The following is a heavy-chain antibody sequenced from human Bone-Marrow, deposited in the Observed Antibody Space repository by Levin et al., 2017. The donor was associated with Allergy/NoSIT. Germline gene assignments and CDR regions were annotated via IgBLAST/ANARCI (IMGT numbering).Heavy chain of an antibody. J-gene: IGHJ4*02. CDR2: IYYTGST. CDR3: AKVDSGSYPLVDYYVDV. V-gene: IGHV4-59*11. Sequence: PGGSLRLSCTVSGGSIISHHWSWIRQPPGKGLEWIGYIYYTGSTNYNPSLKSRVTISVDTSKNHFSLKLYSVTAADTAMYYCAKVDSGSYPLVDYYVDVWGQGTRVTVSS. D-gene: IGHD6-25*01. CDR1: GGSIISHH.